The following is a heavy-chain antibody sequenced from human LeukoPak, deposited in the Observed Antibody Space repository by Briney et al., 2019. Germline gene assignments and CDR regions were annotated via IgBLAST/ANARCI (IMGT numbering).Heavy chain of an antibody. V-gene: IGHV3-21*01. CDR3: ARTIATGHFQH. D-gene: IGHD3-9*01. J-gene: IGHJ1*01. CDR2: ISSSSSYI. CDR1: GFTFSSYS. Sequence: GGSLRLSCAASGFTFSSYSMNWVRQAPGRGLEWVSSISSSSSYIYYADSVKGRFTISRDNAKNSLYLQMNSLRAEDTAVYYCARTIATGHFQHWGQGTLVTVSS.